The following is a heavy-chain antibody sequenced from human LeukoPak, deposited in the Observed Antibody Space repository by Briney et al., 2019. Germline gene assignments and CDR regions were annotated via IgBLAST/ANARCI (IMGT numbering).Heavy chain of an antibody. V-gene: IGHV3-21*01. J-gene: IGHJ4*02. D-gene: IGHD6-13*01. CDR3: ARDSQAVGTDFDY. Sequence: EAGGSLRLSCAASGFTFSNYNMNWVRQAPGKGLEWVSSINSSSSSYITYADSGKGRFTISRDNAKNSLYLQMHSLRAEDTAVYYCARDSQAVGTDFDYWGQGTLVTVS. CDR1: GFTFSNYN. CDR2: INSSSSSYI.